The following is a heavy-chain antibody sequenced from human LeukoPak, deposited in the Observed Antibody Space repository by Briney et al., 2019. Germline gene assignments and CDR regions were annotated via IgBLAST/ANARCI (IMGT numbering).Heavy chain of an antibody. D-gene: IGHD2-21*02. CDR3: ARGDIVVVTAIPYAFDI. CDR2: INPSGGST. Sequence: ASVKVSCKASGYTFTSYYMHWVRQAPGQGLEWMGIINPSGGSTSYAQKFQGRVTTTRDTSTSTVYTELSSLRSEDTAVYYCARGDIVVVTAIPYAFDIWGQGTMVTVSS. CDR1: GYTFTSYY. V-gene: IGHV1-46*01. J-gene: IGHJ3*02.